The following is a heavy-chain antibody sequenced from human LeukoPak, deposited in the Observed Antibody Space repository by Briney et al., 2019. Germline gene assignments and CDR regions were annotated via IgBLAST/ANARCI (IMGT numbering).Heavy chain of an antibody. CDR3: AKVPMPALRWGEEPFDY. CDR1: GFTFSSYA. V-gene: IGHV3-23*01. J-gene: IGHJ4*02. Sequence: GGSLRLSCAASGFTFSSYAMSWVRQAPGKGLEWVSAISGSGGSTYYADSVKGRFTISRDNSKNTLYLQMNSLRAEDTAVYYCAKVPMPALRWGEEPFDYWGQGTLVTVSS. CDR2: ISGSGGST. D-gene: IGHD4-23*01.